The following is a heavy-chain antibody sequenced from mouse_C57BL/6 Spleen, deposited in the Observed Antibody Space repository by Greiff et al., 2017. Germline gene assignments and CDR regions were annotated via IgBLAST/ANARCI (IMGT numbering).Heavy chain of an antibody. J-gene: IGHJ4*01. Sequence: VQLQESGPGLVQPSQSLSITCTVSGFSLTSYGVHWVRQSPGKGLEWLGVIWSGGSTDYNAAFISRLSISKDNSKSQVFFKMNSLQADDTSIYYCAISEGYFYAMDYWGQETSVTVSS. CDR2: IWSGGST. CDR3: AISEGYFYAMDY. CDR1: GFSLTSYG. V-gene: IGHV2-2*01. D-gene: IGHD2-3*01.